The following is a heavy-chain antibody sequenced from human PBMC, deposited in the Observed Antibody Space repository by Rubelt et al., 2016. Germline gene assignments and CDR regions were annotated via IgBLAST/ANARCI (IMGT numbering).Heavy chain of an antibody. D-gene: IGHD3-10*01. V-gene: IGHV1-18*01. J-gene: IGHJ6*02. CDR2: IRVYNGNT. CDR1: GYTFNSYG. CDR3: ARGTMVRGAPDV. Sequence: QVQLVQSGAEVKKPGASVKVSCKASGYTFNSYGISWVRQAPGQGLEWMGWIRVYNGNTNYAQKLQGRVTMTTDTSTSTADMELRSLRSDDTDVYYCARGTMVRGAPDVGGQGTTVTVSS.